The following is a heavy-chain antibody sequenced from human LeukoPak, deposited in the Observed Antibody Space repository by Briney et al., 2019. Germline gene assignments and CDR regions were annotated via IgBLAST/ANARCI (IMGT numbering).Heavy chain of an antibody. J-gene: IGHJ5*02. CDR2: IYYSGST. V-gene: IGHV4-59*01. CDR1: GGSFSGYY. CDR3: ARAIVVATNNWFDP. Sequence: PSETLSLTCAVYGGSFSGYYWSWIRQPPGKGLEWIGYIYYSGSTNYNPSLKSRVTISVDTSKNQFSLKLSSVTAADTAVYYCARAIVVATNNWFDPWGQGTLVTVSS. D-gene: IGHD2-15*01.